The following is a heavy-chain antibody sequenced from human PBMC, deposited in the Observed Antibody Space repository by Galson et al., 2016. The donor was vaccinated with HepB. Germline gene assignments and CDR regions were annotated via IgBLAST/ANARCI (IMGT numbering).Heavy chain of an antibody. CDR3: AGVGQSGGV. CDR1: GFIFTTYN. D-gene: IGHD3-10*01. Sequence: SLRLSCAASGFIFTTYNMNWVRQAPGKGLEWVSSITTSGNYIFYADSVKGRFTVSRDNAKNSLYLQMNSLRAEDTAVYYCAGVGQSGGVWGQGTTVTVSS. V-gene: IGHV3-21*01. J-gene: IGHJ6*02. CDR2: ITTSGNYI.